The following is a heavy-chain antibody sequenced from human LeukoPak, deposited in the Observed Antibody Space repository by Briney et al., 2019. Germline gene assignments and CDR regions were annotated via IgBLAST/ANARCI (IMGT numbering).Heavy chain of an antibody. D-gene: IGHD6-13*01. CDR2: INNDGSGA. V-gene: IGHV3-74*01. J-gene: IGHJ4*02. CDR3: VKGREAAAGLGFDY. Sequence: PGGSLRLSCAASGFTFSRHLMHWVRQAPGKGLVWVSRINNDGSGANYADSVKGRFTISRDNAKNTLYLQMSSLRAEDTAVYYCVKGREAAAGLGFDYWGQGTLVTVSS. CDR1: GFTFSRHL.